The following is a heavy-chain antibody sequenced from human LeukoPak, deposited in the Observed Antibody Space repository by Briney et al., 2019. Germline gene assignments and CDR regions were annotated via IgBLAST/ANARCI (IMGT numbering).Heavy chain of an antibody. V-gene: IGHV3-30*03. CDR2: ISNDGSNE. Sequence: PGGSLRLSCAASGFTFSSYGMHWVRQAPGKGLEWVAVISNDGSNEFYADSVKGRFTISRDTSKNTRYLQMNSLRTEDTAVYYCARDYSIPPAAGSLYNWFTPWGQGTLVTVSS. CDR1: GFTFSSYG. J-gene: IGHJ5*02. D-gene: IGHD6-13*01. CDR3: ARDYSIPPAAGSLYNWFTP.